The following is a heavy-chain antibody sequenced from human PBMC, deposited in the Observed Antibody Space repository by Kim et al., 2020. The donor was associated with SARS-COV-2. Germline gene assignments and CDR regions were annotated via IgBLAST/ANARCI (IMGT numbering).Heavy chain of an antibody. CDR1: GFDFDTFA. V-gene: IGHV3-23*01. CDR3: AKGLQCHAYWVAMDV. J-gene: IGHJ6*02. Sequence: GGSLRLSCEGSGFDFDTFAITWVRQAPGKGLEWVSRITAHNVVMNYANSVKGRFTASRDNSKAYLQMEGLRGEDTATYYCAKGLQCHAYWVAMDVWGQGT. D-gene: IGHD3-16*01. CDR2: ITAHNVVM.